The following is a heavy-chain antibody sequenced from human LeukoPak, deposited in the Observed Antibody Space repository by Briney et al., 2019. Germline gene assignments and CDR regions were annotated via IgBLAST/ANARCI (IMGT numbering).Heavy chain of an antibody. CDR1: GITFSSYA. V-gene: IGHV3-23*01. D-gene: IGHD2-2*01. CDR2: ISGSGGTT. CDR3: AKQSSSTCYASIDY. Sequence: GGSLRLSCAASGITFSSYAMSWVRQAPGKGLEWVSGISGSGGTTYYADSVKGRFTISRDNSKNTLYLQMNSLRAEDTAVYYCAKQSSSTCYASIDYWGLGTLVTVSS. J-gene: IGHJ4*02.